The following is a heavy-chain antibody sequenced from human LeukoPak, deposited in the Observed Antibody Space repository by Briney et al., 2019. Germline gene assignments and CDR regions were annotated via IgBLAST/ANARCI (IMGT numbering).Heavy chain of an antibody. CDR2: INSDGSST. CDR3: ARDSRAVAAKVFDY. D-gene: IGHD6-19*01. J-gene: IGHJ4*02. V-gene: IGHV3-74*01. Sequence: GGSLRLSCAASGFTFSTYWMHWVRQAPGKGLVWVSRINSDGSSTSYADSVKGRFTTSRDSSENTLFLQMNSLRSDDTAVYYCARDSRAVAAKVFDYWGQGTLVTVSS. CDR1: GFTFSTYW.